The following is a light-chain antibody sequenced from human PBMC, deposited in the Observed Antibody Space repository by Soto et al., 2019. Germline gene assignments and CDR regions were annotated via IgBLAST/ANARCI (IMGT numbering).Light chain of an antibody. J-gene: IGKJ1*01. CDR3: QQRYNWPQT. Sequence: EVVLTQSPATLSLSPGERANLSCRTSQSVSRTLAWYQQKSGKAPRLLIYDASNRATGIPTRCSGSGSGTDFTLTISSLEPEDFAVHYCQQRYNWPQTFGQGTKVEIK. V-gene: IGKV3-11*01. CDR2: DAS. CDR1: QSVSRT.